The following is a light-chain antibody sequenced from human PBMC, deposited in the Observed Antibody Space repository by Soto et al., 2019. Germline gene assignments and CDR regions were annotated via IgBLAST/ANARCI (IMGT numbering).Light chain of an antibody. CDR2: KAS. V-gene: IGKV1-5*03. J-gene: IGKJ1*01. Sequence: DSNVTQSTSTLSVSVGDRVTIPCRASQTISSWLAWYQQKPGQAPKLLIYKASNLESGVPSRFSGSGSGTEFTLTISSLQPDDFATYYCQHYNSYSEAFGQGTKVDIK. CDR3: QHYNSYSEA. CDR1: QTISSW.